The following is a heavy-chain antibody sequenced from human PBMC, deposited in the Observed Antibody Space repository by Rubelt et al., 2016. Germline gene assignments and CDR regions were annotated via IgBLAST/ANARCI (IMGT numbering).Heavy chain of an antibody. V-gene: IGHV1-2*06. J-gene: IGHJ3*02. D-gene: IGHD6-13*01. CDR2: INPNSGGT. CDR3: ARGSWFRGAFDI. Sequence: QVQLVQSGAEVKKPGASVKVSCKASGYTFTGYYMHWVRQAPGQGLEWVGRINPNSGGTNYAQKVQGRVNMTRDTSITTAYMGLSRLRSDDTAVFYCARGSWFRGAFDIWGQGTMVTVSS. CDR1: GYTFTGYY.